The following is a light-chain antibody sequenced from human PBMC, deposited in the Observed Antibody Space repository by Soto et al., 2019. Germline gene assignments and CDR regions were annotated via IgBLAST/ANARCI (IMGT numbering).Light chain of an antibody. CDR3: TSYTSSATGV. J-gene: IGLJ2*01. CDR2: EVS. V-gene: IGLV2-14*01. Sequence: QSVLTQPASVSGSPGQSITISCTGTSSDVGGYKYVSWYQQHPGKTPKLLIYEVSNRPSGVSSRFSGSKSGNTASLTISGLQAEDEADYYCTSYTSSATGVFGGGTKLTV. CDR1: SSDVGGYKY.